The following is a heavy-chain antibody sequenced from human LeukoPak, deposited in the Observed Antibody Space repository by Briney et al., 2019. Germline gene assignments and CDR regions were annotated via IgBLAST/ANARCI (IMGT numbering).Heavy chain of an antibody. Sequence: GGSLRLFCAASGFTFSSYGMRWVRQAPGKGVEGVSGISGSGGRTDYADSVKGPFIISSDNAKNTLFLQLNSLRAADTAVYYCAKGSREWELLDAFDIWGQGTMVTVSS. CDR2: ISGSGGRT. CDR1: GFTFSSYG. V-gene: IGHV3-23*01. J-gene: IGHJ3*02. CDR3: AKGSREWELLDAFDI. D-gene: IGHD1-26*01.